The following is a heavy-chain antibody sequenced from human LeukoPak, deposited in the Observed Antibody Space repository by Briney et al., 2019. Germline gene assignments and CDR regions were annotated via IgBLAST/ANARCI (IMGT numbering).Heavy chain of an antibody. Sequence: GGSLRLSCAASGFTFSSYATHWVRQAPGKGLEYVSAISSNGGSTYYANSVKGRFTISRDNSKNTLYLQMGSLRAEDMAVYYCARGGYSSSWYSPDYYYGMDVWGQGTTVTVSS. CDR2: ISSNGGST. CDR3: ARGGYSSSWYSPDYYYGMDV. D-gene: IGHD6-13*01. J-gene: IGHJ6*02. V-gene: IGHV3-64*01. CDR1: GFTFSSYA.